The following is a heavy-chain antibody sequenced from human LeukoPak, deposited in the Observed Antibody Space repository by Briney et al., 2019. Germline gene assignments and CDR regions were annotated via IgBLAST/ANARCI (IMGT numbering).Heavy chain of an antibody. CDR2: INPSGGST. V-gene: IGHV1-46*01. J-gene: IGHJ3*02. Sequence: ASVNVSCKASGYTFTSYYMHWVRQAPGQGLEWMGIINPSGGSTSYVQKFQGRVTMTRDMSTSTVYMELSSLRSEDTAVYYCARVGGLETFDIWGQGTMVTVSS. CDR3: ARVGGLETFDI. CDR1: GYTFTSYY. D-gene: IGHD3-3*01.